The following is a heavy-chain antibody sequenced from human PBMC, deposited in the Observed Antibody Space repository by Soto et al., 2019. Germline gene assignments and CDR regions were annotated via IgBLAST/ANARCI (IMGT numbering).Heavy chain of an antibody. CDR1: GFSFGGYT. D-gene: IGHD6-13*01. CDR3: ARGSNHSSKYPYFDY. CDR2: ISWDGGIT. J-gene: IGHJ4*02. Sequence: GVSLRLSCAASGFSFGGYTMHWVRQAPGKGLEWVSRISWDGGITYFADSVRGQFTISRENSRNSLYLQMNSLRTEDTALYYCARGSNHSSKYPYFDYWGPGARVTVYS. V-gene: IGHV3-43*01.